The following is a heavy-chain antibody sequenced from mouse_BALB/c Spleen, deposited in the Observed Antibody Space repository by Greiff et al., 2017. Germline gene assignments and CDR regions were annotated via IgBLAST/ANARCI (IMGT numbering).Heavy chain of an antibody. V-gene: IGHV5-6-5*01. CDR1: GFTFSSYA. Sequence: EVKVVESGGGLVKPGGSLKLSCAASGFTFSSYAMSWVRQTPEKRLEWVASISSGGSTYYPDSVKGRFTISRDNARNILYLQMSSLRSEDTAMYYCAREEDGNSGGYYFDYWGQGTTLTVSS. D-gene: IGHD2-1*01. CDR3: AREEDGNSGGYYFDY. CDR2: ISSGGST. J-gene: IGHJ2*01.